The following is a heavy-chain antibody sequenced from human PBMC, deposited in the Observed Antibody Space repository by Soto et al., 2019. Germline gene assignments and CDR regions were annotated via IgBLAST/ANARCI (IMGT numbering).Heavy chain of an antibody. J-gene: IGHJ4*02. CDR2: IYYSGST. Sequence: LSLTCTVSGGSISSYYWSWIRQPPGKGLEWIGYIYYSGSTNYNPSLKSRVTISVDTSKNQFSLKLSSVTAADTAVYYCALFNFGYYDSSGYHPFDYWGQGTLVTVSS. V-gene: IGHV4-59*01. CDR3: ALFNFGYYDSSGYHPFDY. CDR1: GGSISSYY. D-gene: IGHD3-22*01.